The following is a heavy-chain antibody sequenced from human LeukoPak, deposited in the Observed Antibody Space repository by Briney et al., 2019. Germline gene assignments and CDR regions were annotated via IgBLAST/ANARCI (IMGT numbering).Heavy chain of an antibody. CDR3: ARCTPSGDYDLYYYYMDV. V-gene: IGHV1-18*04. D-gene: IGHD4-17*01. J-gene: IGHJ6*03. CDR2: ISAYNGNT. CDR1: GYTFTGYD. Sequence: GASVKVSCKASGYTFTGYDIHWVRQAPGQGLEWMGWISAYNGNTNYAQKLQGRGTMTTDTYTSTAYMELRSLRSDDTAVYYCARCTPSGDYDLYYYYMDVWGKGTTVTISS.